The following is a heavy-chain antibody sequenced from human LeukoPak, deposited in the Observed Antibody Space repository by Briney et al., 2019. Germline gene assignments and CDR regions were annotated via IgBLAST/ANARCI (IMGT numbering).Heavy chain of an antibody. CDR2: ISWDGGST. D-gene: IGHD2-15*01. CDR3: AKEASGYYMDV. CDR1: GFTFDDYT. Sequence: GGSLRLSCAASGFTFDDYTMHWVRQAPGKGLEWVSLISWDGGSTYYADSVKGRFTISRDNSKSSLYLQMNSLRTEDTALYYCAKEASGYYMDVWGKGTTVTVSS. V-gene: IGHV3-43*01. J-gene: IGHJ6*03.